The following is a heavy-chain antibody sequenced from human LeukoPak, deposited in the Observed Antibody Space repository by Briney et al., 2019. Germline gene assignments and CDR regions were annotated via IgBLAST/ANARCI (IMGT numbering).Heavy chain of an antibody. CDR1: GFTFSSYW. CDR2: IDSDGSNT. V-gene: IGHV3-74*01. D-gene: IGHD1-14*01. J-gene: IGHJ4*02. Sequence: GGSLRFSCAASGFTFSSYWMHWVRQAPGKGLVWVSSIDSDGSNTTYADSVKGRFTISRDNAKNTLYVQMNSLRAEDTAVYYCAKFSEEGPFDYWGQGTLVTVSS. CDR3: AKFSEEGPFDY.